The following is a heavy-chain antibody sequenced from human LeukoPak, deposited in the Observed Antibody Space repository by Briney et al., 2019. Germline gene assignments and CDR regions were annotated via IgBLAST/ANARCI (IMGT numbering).Heavy chain of an antibody. Sequence: SETLSLTCTVSGDSISSYYWSWIRQPPGKGLEWIGYIYTSGSTNYNPSLKSRVTISVDTSKNQFSLKLSSVTAADTAVYYCARARDLLYFWFDPWGQGTLVTVSS. J-gene: IGHJ5*02. V-gene: IGHV4-4*09. CDR1: GDSISSYY. D-gene: IGHD3-10*01. CDR2: IYTSGST. CDR3: ARARDLLYFWFDP.